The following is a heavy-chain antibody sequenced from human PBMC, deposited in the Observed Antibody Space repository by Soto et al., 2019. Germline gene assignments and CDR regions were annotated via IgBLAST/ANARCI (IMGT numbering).Heavy chain of an antibody. V-gene: IGHV4-30-4*01. Sequence: SETLSLTCTVSGGSISSGDYYWSWIRQPPGKGLEWIGYIYYSGSTYYNPSLKSRVTISVDTSKNQFSLKLSSVTAADTAVYYCARIRLWFGEFINWFDPWGQGTLVTVSS. J-gene: IGHJ5*02. D-gene: IGHD3-10*01. CDR2: IYYSGST. CDR3: ARIRLWFGEFINWFDP. CDR1: GGSISSGDYY.